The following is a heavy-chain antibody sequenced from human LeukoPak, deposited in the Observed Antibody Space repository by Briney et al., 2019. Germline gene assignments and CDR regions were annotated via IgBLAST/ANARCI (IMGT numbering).Heavy chain of an antibody. D-gene: IGHD3-22*01. CDR1: GFTFSSYA. CDR3: ARDLGLDRVAFDI. J-gene: IGHJ3*02. CDR2: IYSGGST. Sequence: RSLRLSCAASGFTFSSYAMHWVRQAPGKGLEWVSVIYSGGSTYYADSVKGRFTISRDNSKNTLYLQMNSLRAEDTAVYYCARDLGLDRVAFDIWGQGTMVTVSS. V-gene: IGHV3-53*01.